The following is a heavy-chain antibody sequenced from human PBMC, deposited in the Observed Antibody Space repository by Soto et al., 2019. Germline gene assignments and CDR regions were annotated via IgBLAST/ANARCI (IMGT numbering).Heavy chain of an antibody. CDR2: INAGNGNT. D-gene: IGHD6-19*01. J-gene: IGHJ4*02. CDR1: GYTFTSYA. Sequence: QVPLVQSGAEVKKPGASVKVSCKASGYTFTSYAMHWVRQAPGQRLEWMGWINAGNGNTKYSQKFQGRVTITRDTSASTAYMELSSLRSEDTAVYYCARLRCPYSSGCHLDYWGQGTLVTVSS. CDR3: ARLRCPYSSGCHLDY. V-gene: IGHV1-3*01.